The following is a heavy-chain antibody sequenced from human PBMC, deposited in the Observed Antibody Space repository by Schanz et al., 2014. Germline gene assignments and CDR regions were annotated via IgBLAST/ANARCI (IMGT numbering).Heavy chain of an antibody. V-gene: IGHV3-11*06. J-gene: IGHJ4*02. CDR1: GFTFSDYY. D-gene: IGHD1-1*01. CDR2: ISGTTTYT. CDR3: ARAHGNNWYGKGLDY. Sequence: PGGSLRLSCAASGFTFSDYYMSWIRQAPGKGLEWVSYISGTTTYTNYADSAKGRFTISRDNAKNSLYLQMNSLRAEDTAVYFCARAHGNNWYGKGLDYWGQGTQVTVSS.